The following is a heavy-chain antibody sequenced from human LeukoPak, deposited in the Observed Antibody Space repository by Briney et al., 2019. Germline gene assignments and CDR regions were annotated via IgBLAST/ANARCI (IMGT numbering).Heavy chain of an antibody. CDR2: ISSSSSYI. Sequence: PGGSLRLSCAASGFTFSSYWMSWVRQAPGKGLEWVSSISSSSSYIYYADSVKGRFTISRDNAKNSLYLQMNSLRAEDTAVYYCARDLIRRIGAFDVWSDWGQGTLVTVSS. V-gene: IGHV3-21*01. CDR3: ARDLIRRIGAFDVWSD. CDR1: GFTFSSYW. D-gene: IGHD2-8*01. J-gene: IGHJ4*02.